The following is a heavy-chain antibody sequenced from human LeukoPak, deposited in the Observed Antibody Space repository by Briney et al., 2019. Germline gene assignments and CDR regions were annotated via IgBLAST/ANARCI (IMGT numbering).Heavy chain of an antibody. CDR2: IYPGDSDT. CDR1: GYSFTTYW. J-gene: IGHJ4*02. V-gene: IGHV5-51*01. D-gene: IGHD2-8*02. CDR3: VRPKGYITGWYVDY. Sequence: GESLKISCEGSGYSFTTYWIGWVRQMPGKGLEWMGIIYPGDSDTRYSPSFQGQVTISADKSISTTYLQWNSLKASDTAMYYCVRPKGYITGWYVDYWGQGTLVTVSS.